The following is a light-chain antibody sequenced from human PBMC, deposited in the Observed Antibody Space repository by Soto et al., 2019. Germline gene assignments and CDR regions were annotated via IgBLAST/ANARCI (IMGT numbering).Light chain of an antibody. V-gene: IGLV4-69*01. CDR2: LNSDGSH. CDR1: SGHSSYA. CDR3: QTWGTGIPYV. Sequence: QLVLTQSPSASASLGASVKLTCTLSSGHSSYAIAWHQQRPEKGPRYLMKLNSDGSHNKGDGIPDRFSGSSSGAERYLTISSLQSEDEVDYYCQTWGTGIPYVFGTGTKLTVL. J-gene: IGLJ1*01.